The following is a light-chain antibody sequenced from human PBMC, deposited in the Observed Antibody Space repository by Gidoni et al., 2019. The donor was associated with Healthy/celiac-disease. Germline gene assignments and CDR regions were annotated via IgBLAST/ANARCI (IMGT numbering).Light chain of an antibody. CDR3: QQYNSYQWT. CDR1: QSMSSW. Sequence: DTQMTKSPSTLSASGGDRVTITCRASQSMSSWLAWYQQKPGKAPKLLIYKASSLDSGVPSRFSGSGSGTDFTLTISSLQPDDFATYYCQQYNSYQWTFGQGTKVEIK. CDR2: KAS. J-gene: IGKJ1*01. V-gene: IGKV1-5*03.